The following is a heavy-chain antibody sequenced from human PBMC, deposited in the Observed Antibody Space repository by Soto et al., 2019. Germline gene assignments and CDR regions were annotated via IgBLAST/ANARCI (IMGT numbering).Heavy chain of an antibody. CDR3: AKDLAILYCSGGSCYSLMDYYYYGMDV. V-gene: IGHV3-23*01. CDR1: GFTFSSYA. CDR2: ISGSGGST. Sequence: GSLRLSCAASGFTFSSYAMSWVRQAPGKGLEWVSAISGSGGSTYYADSVKGRFTISRDNSKNTLYLQMNSLRAEDTAVYYCAKDLAILYCSGGSCYSLMDYYYYGMDVWGQGTTVTVSS. J-gene: IGHJ6*02. D-gene: IGHD2-15*01.